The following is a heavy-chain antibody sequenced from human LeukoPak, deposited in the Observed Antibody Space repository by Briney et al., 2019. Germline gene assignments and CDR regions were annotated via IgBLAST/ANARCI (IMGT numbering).Heavy chain of an antibody. Sequence: GGSLRLSCAASGFTFSSYWMNWVRQAPGKGLEWVSSISSSSYIYYADSVKGRFTISRDNAKNSLYLQMNSLRAEDTAVYYCARDTYYDFWSGYYGYWGQGTLVTVSS. CDR2: ISSSSYI. J-gene: IGHJ4*02. V-gene: IGHV3-21*01. CDR3: ARDTYYDFWSGYYGY. CDR1: GFTFSSYW. D-gene: IGHD3-3*01.